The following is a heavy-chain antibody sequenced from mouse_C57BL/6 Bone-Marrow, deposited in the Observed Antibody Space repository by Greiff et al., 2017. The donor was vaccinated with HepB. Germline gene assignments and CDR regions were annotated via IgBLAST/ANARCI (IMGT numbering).Heavy chain of an antibody. CDR3: AGGGYYGNSAWFAY. CDR2: IHPNSGST. D-gene: IGHD2-1*01. CDR1: GYTFTSYW. Sequence: QVQLQQPGAELVKPGASVKLSCKASGYTFTSYWMHWVKQRPGQGLEWIGMIHPNSGSTNYNEKFKSKATLTVDKSSSTAYMQLSSLTSEDSAVYYCAGGGYYGNSAWFAYWGQGALVTVSA. V-gene: IGHV1-64*01. J-gene: IGHJ3*01.